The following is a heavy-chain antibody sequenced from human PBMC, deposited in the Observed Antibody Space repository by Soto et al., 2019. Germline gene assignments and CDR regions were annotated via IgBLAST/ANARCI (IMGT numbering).Heavy chain of an antibody. V-gene: IGHV1-2*04. Sequence: ASVKVSCKASGYTFTGYYMHWVRQAPGQGLEWMGWINPNSGGTNYAQKFQGWVTMTRDTSISTAYMELSRLRSDDTAVYYCARDPTISHTPMGNGMDVWGQGTTVTVSS. CDR3: ARDPTISHTPMGNGMDV. CDR1: GYTFTGYY. CDR2: INPNSGGT. D-gene: IGHD3-9*01. J-gene: IGHJ6*02.